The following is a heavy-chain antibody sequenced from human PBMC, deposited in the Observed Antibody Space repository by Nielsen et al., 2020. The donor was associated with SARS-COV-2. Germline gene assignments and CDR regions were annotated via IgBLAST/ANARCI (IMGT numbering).Heavy chain of an antibody. CDR2: IIGGGGRT. V-gene: IGHV3-23*01. Sequence: LSLTCAASGFTFSTYAMSWVRQAPGKGLEWVSGIIGGGGRTHYADSVEGRFTISRDDSKNTLYRQMNSLRGEDTAVYYCAKAFRSSDWLRAANDYWGQGTLVTVSS. CDR3: AKAFRSSDWLRAANDY. J-gene: IGHJ4*02. CDR1: GFTFSTYA. D-gene: IGHD3-9*01.